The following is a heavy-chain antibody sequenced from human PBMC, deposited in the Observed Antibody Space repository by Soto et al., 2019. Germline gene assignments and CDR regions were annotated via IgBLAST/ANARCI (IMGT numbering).Heavy chain of an antibody. D-gene: IGHD6-13*01. Sequence: SETLSLTCAVYGGSFSGYYWSWIRQPPGKGLEWIGEINHSGSTNYNPSLKSRVTISVDTSKNQFSLKLSSVTAADTAVYYCARGAGIAAAGTGSTTNWFDPWGQGTLVTVSS. CDR3: ARGAGIAAAGTGSTTNWFDP. J-gene: IGHJ5*02. V-gene: IGHV4-34*01. CDR1: GGSFSGYY. CDR2: INHSGST.